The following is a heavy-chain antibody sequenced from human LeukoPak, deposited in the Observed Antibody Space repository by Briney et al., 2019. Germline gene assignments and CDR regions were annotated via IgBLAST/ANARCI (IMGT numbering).Heavy chain of an antibody. D-gene: IGHD5-12*01. CDR2: IYYSGSA. V-gene: IGHV4-61*08. CDR3: ARVAYSGYDYRGYFDY. Sequence: PSETLSLTCAVSGGSISRGGYSWSWIRQPPGKGLEWIGYIYYSGSANYNPSLKSRVTISVDTSKNQFSLKLSSVTAADTAVFYCARVAYSGYDYRGYFDYWGQGTLVTVSS. CDR1: GGSISRGGYS. J-gene: IGHJ4*02.